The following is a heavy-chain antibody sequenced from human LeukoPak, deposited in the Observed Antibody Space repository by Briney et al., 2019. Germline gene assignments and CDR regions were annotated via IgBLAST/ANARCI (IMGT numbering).Heavy chain of an antibody. CDR3: ARVPPTPYDNYYFDY. J-gene: IGHJ4*02. Sequence: ASVKVSCKASGYTFTGYYMHWVRQAPGQGLEWMGWINPNSGGTNYAQKFQGRVTMTRDTSISTAYMELSWLRSDDTAVYYCARVPPTPYDNYYFDYWGQGTLVTVSS. D-gene: IGHD3-22*01. CDR1: GYTFTGYY. CDR2: INPNSGGT. V-gene: IGHV1-2*02.